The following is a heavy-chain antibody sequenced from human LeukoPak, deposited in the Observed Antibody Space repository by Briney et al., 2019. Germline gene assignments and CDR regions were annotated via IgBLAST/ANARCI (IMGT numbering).Heavy chain of an antibody. Sequence: HGESLKISCKGSGYSFTSYWIVWVRQMPGKGLELMGIIDPGDSDTRYSPSFQGQVTISADKSINIAYLQWNSLKASDTAMYFCARPPQGSSGSKGFDYWGQGTLVTVSS. J-gene: IGHJ4*02. V-gene: IGHV5-51*01. CDR3: ARPPQGSSGSKGFDY. D-gene: IGHD6-19*01. CDR2: IDPGDSDT. CDR1: GYSFTSYW.